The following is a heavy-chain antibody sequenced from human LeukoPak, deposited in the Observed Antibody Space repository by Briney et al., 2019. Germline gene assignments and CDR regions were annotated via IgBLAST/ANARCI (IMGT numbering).Heavy chain of an antibody. CDR2: ISYDGSNK. J-gene: IGHJ6*02. D-gene: IGHD3-10*01. V-gene: IGHV3-30-3*01. Sequence: GGSLRLSCAASGFTFSSYAMHWVRQAPGKGLEWVAVISYDGSNKYYADSVKGRFTISRDNSKNTLYLQMNSLRAEDTAVYYCARDLPTTMVRGVTFYYYYGMDVWGQGTTVTVSS. CDR1: GFTFSSYA. CDR3: ARDLPTTMVRGVTFYYYYGMDV.